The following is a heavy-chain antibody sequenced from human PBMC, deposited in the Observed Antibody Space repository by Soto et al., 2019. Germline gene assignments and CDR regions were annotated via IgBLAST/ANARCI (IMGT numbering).Heavy chain of an antibody. V-gene: IGHV1-69*13. CDR1: GGTFSSYA. CDR2: IIPIFGTA. CDR3: ASAVNYFDSSGSWFDP. J-gene: IGHJ5*02. Sequence: SVKVSCKASGGTFSSYAISWVRQAPGQGLEWMGGIIPIFGTADYAQKFQGRVTITAVESTSTSYMELSSLRAEDTAGYYCASAVNYFDSSGSWFDPWGHGTLVTVSS. D-gene: IGHD3-22*01.